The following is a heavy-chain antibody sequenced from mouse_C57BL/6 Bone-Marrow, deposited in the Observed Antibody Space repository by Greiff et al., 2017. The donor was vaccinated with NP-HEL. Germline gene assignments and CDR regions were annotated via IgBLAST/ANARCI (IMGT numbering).Heavy chain of an antibody. Sequence: QVQLQQPGAELVRPGSSVKLSCKASGYTFTSYWMHWVKQRPIQGLEWIGNIDPSDSETHYNQKFKDKATLTVDKSSSTAYMQLSSLTSEDSAVYYCARDRGYWCAYWGQGTLVTVSA. J-gene: IGHJ3*01. CDR1: GYTFTSYW. CDR3: ARDRGYWCAY. V-gene: IGHV1-52*01. D-gene: IGHD2-14*01. CDR2: IDPSDSET.